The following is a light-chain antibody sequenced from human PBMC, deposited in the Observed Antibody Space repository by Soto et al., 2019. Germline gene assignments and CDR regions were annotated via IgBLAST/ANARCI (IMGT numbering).Light chain of an antibody. CDR1: QSVSSD. Sequence: EIVMTQSPATLSVSPGERATLSCRASQSVSSDLAWYHQKPGQAPRLLIYGVSTRATGIPARFSGSGSGTEFTLTINSLQPEDFAVYYCQQYNNWPRTFGQGTKVDIK. V-gene: IGKV3-15*01. CDR3: QQYNNWPRT. J-gene: IGKJ1*01. CDR2: GVS.